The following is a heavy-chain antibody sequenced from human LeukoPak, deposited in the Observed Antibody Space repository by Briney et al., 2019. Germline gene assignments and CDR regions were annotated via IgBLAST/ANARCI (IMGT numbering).Heavy chain of an antibody. V-gene: IGHV1-2*02. J-gene: IGHJ4*02. CDR3: ARVPRIAARPFDY. Sequence: ASVKVSCKASGYTFTGYYMHWVRQAPGQGLEWMGWINPNSGGTNYAQKFQGRVTMTRDTSISTAYMELSRMRSDDTAVYYCARVPRIAARPFDYWGQGTLVTVSS. CDR1: GYTFTGYY. CDR2: INPNSGGT. D-gene: IGHD6-6*01.